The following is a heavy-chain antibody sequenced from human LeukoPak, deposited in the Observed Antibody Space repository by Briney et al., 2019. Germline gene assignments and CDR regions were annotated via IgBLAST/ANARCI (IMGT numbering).Heavy chain of an antibody. CDR3: ASLARDY. Sequence: GGSLRLSCTASGIVFSRTAMNWARQSPGRGLEWLSAISGGGERTFYADSVKGRFTISRDNSKNMLFLRMNSLRVEDTAVYFCASLARDYWGQGTLVSVSS. CDR1: GIVFSRTA. CDR2: ISGGGERT. D-gene: IGHD3-3*02. J-gene: IGHJ4*02. V-gene: IGHV3-23*01.